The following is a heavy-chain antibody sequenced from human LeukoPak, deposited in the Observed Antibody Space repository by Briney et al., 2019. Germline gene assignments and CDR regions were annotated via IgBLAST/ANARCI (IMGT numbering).Heavy chain of an antibody. CDR2: IIPILGIA. D-gene: IGHD2-2*01. CDR1: GGTFSSYA. J-gene: IGHJ4*02. CDR3: ARGGVVPAAIAY. Sequence: SVKVSCKASGGTFSSYAISWVRQAPGQGLEWMGRIIPILGIANYAQKFQGRVTITADKSTSTAYMELSSLRSEDTAVYYCARGGVVPAAIAYWGQGTLVTVSS. V-gene: IGHV1-69*04.